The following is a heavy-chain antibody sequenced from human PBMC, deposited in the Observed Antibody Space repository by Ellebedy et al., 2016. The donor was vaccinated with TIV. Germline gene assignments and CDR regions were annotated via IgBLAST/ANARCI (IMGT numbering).Heavy chain of an antibody. J-gene: IGHJ6*02. CDR3: AKESSGWTYNYYYGMDV. Sequence: GGSLRLXXAASGFTFSSYGMHWVRQAPGKGLEWVAIISYDGSNAYYADSVKGRFTISRDNSKNTLYLQMNSLRAEDTAVYYCAKESSGWTYNYYYGMDVWGQGTTVAVSS. CDR1: GFTFSSYG. V-gene: IGHV3-30*18. D-gene: IGHD6-19*01. CDR2: ISYDGSNA.